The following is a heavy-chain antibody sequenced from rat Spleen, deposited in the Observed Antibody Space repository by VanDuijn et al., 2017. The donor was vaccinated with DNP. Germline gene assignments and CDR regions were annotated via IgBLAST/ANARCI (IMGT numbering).Heavy chain of an antibody. CDR1: GFTFSNYD. Sequence: EVQLVESGGGLVQPGRSMKLSCAASGFTFSNYDMAWVRQAPKTGLEWFATISYDGSSTYYRDSVKGRFTISRDNAKSTLYLQRDSLRSEDTATYYCARSAHYFDYWGQGVMVTVSS. J-gene: IGHJ2*01. CDR3: ARSAHYFDY. V-gene: IGHV5-7*01. CDR2: ISYDGSST.